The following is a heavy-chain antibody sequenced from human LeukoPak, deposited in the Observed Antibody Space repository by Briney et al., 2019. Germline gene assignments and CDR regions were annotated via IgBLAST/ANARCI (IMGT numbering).Heavy chain of an antibody. CDR1: GFTVSDNY. J-gene: IGHJ4*02. Sequence: GGSLRLPCAASGFTVSDNYMNWVRQAPGKGLEWVSIISNTGITYYSDSVKGRFTISRDNSKNTLFLQMNSLRAEDTAVYHCARAGKYNSGKYYFDYWGQGTLVTASS. D-gene: IGHD1-1*01. CDR2: ISNTGIT. CDR3: ARAGKYNSGKYYFDY. V-gene: IGHV3-53*01.